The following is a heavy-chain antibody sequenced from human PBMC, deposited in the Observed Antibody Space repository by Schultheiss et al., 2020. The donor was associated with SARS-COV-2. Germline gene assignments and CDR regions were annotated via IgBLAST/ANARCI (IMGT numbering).Heavy chain of an antibody. V-gene: IGHV3-30*18. CDR2: ISYDGSNK. CDR1: GFTFSSYW. J-gene: IGHJ4*02. CDR3: AKDEGIVLMVYAIGEIDY. D-gene: IGHD2-8*01. Sequence: GGSLRLSCTASGFTFSSYWMHWVRQAPGKGLEWVAVISYDGSNKYYADSVKGRFTISRDNSKNTLYLQMNSLRAEDTAVYYCAKDEGIVLMVYAIGEIDYWGQGTLVTVSS.